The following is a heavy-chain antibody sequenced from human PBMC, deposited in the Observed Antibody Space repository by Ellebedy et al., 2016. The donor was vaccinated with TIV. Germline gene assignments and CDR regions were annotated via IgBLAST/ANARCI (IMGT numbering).Heavy chain of an antibody. CDR1: GFTFSSYS. CDR2: ISSSSSTI. CDR3: ARGVGATRVDYYYYGMDV. D-gene: IGHD1-26*01. Sequence: GESLKISCAASGFTFSSYSMNWVRQAPGKGLEWVSYISSSSSTIYYADSVKGRFTISRDNAKNSLYLQMNSLRDEDTAVYYCARGVGATRVDYYYYGMDVWGQGTTVTVSS. J-gene: IGHJ6*02. V-gene: IGHV3-48*02.